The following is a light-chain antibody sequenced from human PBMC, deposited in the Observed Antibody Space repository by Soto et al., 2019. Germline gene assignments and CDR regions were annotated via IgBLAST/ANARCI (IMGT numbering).Light chain of an antibody. J-gene: IGLJ1*01. CDR3: SSFAGSNNFPYV. Sequence: QSVLTQPPSASGSPGQSVTISCTGTSSDVGAYDYVSWYQQHLGKAPKLMIYEINKRPSGVPDRFSGSKSGNTASLTVSGLQAEDEADYYCSSFAGSNNFPYVFGTGTKVTV. CDR2: EIN. V-gene: IGLV2-8*01. CDR1: SSDVGAYDY.